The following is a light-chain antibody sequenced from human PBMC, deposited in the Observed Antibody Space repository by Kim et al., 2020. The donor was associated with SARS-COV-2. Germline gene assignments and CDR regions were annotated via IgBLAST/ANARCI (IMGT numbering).Light chain of an antibody. J-gene: IGLJ3*02. CDR3: GADHGSGSNFVWV. CDR1: SGYSNYK. Sequence: QPVLTQPPSASASLGASVTLTCTLRSGYSNYKVDLYQQRPGKGPRFVMRVGTGGIVGSKGDGIPDRFSVLGSGLNRYLTIKNIQEEDESDYHCGADHGSGSNFVWVFGGGTQLTVL. CDR2: VGTGGIVG. V-gene: IGLV9-49*01.